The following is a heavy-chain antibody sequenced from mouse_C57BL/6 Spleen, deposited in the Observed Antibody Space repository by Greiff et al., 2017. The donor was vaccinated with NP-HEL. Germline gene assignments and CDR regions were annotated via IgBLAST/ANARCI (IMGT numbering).Heavy chain of an antibody. CDR1: GFNIKNTY. V-gene: IGHV14-3*01. Sequence: EVQLQQSVAELVRPGASVKLSCTASGFNIKNTYMHWVKQRPEQGLEWIGRIDPANDNTKYAPKFQDKDTITADTSYNTAYLQLSSLTSEDTAIYCVARDGDYGSYGCAYWGQRTLVTVSA. CDR2: IDPANDNT. D-gene: IGHD2-1*01. J-gene: IGHJ3*01. CDR3: ARDGDYGSYGCAY.